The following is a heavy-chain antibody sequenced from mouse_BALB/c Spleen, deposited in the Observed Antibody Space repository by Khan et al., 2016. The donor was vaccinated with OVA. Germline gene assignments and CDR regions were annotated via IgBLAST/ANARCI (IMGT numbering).Heavy chain of an antibody. V-gene: IGHV1-4*01. CDR1: GYTFTGYS. CDR2: ISPSNAYT. D-gene: IGHD1-1*01. Sequence: QVQLQQSGAELARPGASVKMSCKASGYTFTGYSMHWIKQRPGQGLEWIGYISPSNAYTNYNQKFKDKATLTADTSSSTAYMQLSSLTSEDSAVYYCARDFHYYGSRGALDYWGQGTSVTVSS. CDR3: ARDFHYYGSRGALDY. J-gene: IGHJ4*01.